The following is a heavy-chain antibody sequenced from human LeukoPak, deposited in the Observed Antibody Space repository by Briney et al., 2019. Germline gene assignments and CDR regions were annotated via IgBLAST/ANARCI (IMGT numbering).Heavy chain of an antibody. D-gene: IGHD6-19*01. Sequence: GRSLRLSCAASGFSFSNFSMHWVRQAPGKGLEWVAVTSYDGTNKYYADSVKGRFTISRDNSKNTLYLRMNSLRAEDTAVYYCARGESGWYYYYYGMDVWGQGTTVTVSS. V-gene: IGHV3-30*03. CDR1: GFSFSNFS. CDR3: ARGESGWYYYYYGMDV. J-gene: IGHJ6*02. CDR2: TSYDGTNK.